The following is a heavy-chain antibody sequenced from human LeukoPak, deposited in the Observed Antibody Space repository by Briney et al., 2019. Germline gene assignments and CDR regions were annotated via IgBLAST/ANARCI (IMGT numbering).Heavy chain of an antibody. CDR2: ISYDGSNK. CDR1: GFTFSSYA. Sequence: GRSLRLSCAASGFTFSSYAMHWVRQAPGKGLEWVAVISYDGSNKYYADSVKGRFTISRDNSKNTLYLQMNSLRAEDTAVYYCARDATYGSGVFDYWGQGALVTVSS. CDR3: ARDATYGSGVFDY. V-gene: IGHV3-30-3*01. J-gene: IGHJ4*02. D-gene: IGHD3-10*01.